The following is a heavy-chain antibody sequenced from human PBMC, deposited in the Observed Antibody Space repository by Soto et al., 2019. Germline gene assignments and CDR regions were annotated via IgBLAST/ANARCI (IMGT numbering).Heavy chain of an antibody. CDR3: ARGPGRGYSGYDWATARAYFDY. D-gene: IGHD5-12*01. V-gene: IGHV4-34*01. CDR1: GGSFSGYY. CDR2: INHSGST. J-gene: IGHJ4*02. Sequence: SETLSLTCAVYGGSFSGYYWSWIRQPPGKGLEWIGEINHSGSTNYNPSLKSRVTISVDTSKNQFSLKLSSVTAADTAVYYCARGPGRGYSGYDWATARAYFDYWGQGTLVTVSS.